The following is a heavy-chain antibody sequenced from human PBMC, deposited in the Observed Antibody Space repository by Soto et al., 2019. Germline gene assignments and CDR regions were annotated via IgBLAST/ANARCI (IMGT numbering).Heavy chain of an antibody. Sequence: SVKVSCKASGGTFSSYAISWVRQAPGQGLEWMGGIIPIFGTANYAQKFQGRVTITADESTSTAYMELSSLRSEGTAVYYCARWSRGYCSSTSCYTRNWFDPWG. CDR1: GGTFSSYA. CDR3: ARWSRGYCSSTSCYTRNWFDP. D-gene: IGHD2-2*02. CDR2: IIPIFGTA. V-gene: IGHV1-69*13. J-gene: IGHJ5*02.